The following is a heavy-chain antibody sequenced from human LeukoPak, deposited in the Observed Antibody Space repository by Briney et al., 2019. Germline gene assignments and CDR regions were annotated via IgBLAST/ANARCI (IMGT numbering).Heavy chain of an antibody. V-gene: IGHV3-23*01. D-gene: IGHD3-10*01. CDR1: GFTFTSDA. CDR2: ISGSGGST. J-gene: IGHJ4*02. CDR3: ARDVWF. Sequence: GGSLRLSCAASGFTFTSDAMTWVRQAPGKGLEWVSAISGSGGSTYYAGSVKGRSTISRDNSKNTVYLKMNSLRADDTALYYCARDVWFGGQGTLVTVSS.